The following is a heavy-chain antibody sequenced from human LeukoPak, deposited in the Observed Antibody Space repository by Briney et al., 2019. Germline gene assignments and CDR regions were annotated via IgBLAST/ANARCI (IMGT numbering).Heavy chain of an antibody. D-gene: IGHD4-17*01. Sequence: GGSLRLSCAASGFTFGSYAMSWVRQAPGKGLEWVSAISADGASPWYADSVRGRSTISRDDSKNTVYLQMESLRADDTAVYFCARDRDYPRDQFDFWGQGTLVTVSS. CDR3: ARDRDYPRDQFDF. CDR2: ISADGASP. J-gene: IGHJ4*02. V-gene: IGHV3-23*01. CDR1: GFTFGSYA.